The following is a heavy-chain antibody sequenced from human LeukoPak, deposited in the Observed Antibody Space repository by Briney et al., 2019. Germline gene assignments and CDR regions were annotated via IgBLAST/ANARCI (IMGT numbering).Heavy chain of an antibody. Sequence: EALVKVSCKASGGTFSSYAISWVRQAPGQGLEWMGRIIPILGIANYAQKFQGRVTITADKSTSTAYMELSSLRSEDTAVYYCARVRYSYGSFDYWFDPWGQGTLVTVSS. J-gene: IGHJ5*02. V-gene: IGHV1-69*04. CDR1: GGTFSSYA. CDR2: IIPILGIA. CDR3: ARVRYSYGSFDYWFDP. D-gene: IGHD5-18*01.